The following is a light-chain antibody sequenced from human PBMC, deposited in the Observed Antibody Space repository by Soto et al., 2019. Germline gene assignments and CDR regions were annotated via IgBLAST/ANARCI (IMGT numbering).Light chain of an antibody. J-gene: IGKJ1*01. CDR1: QSLLESNGYNC. Sequence: DIVMTQSPLSLPVTPGEPASISCRSSQSLLESNGYNCLEWYLQKPGQSPQLLIYLGSNRASGVPDRFSGSGSGTDFTLKISRVEAEDVGVYYCMQSLQTPLTFGQGTTVEIK. V-gene: IGKV2-28*01. CDR3: MQSLQTPLT. CDR2: LGS.